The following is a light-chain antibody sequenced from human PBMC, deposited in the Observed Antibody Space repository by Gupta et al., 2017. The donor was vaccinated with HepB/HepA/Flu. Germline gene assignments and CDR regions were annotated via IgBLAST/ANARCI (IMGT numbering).Light chain of an antibody. CDR3: QQKDISPRT. CDR1: QSGLNSSKNKND. V-gene: IGKV4-1*01. J-gene: IGKJ1*01. CDR2: WAS. Sequence: DIVMTQSPDSLAVSLGERATINCKSSQSGLNSSKNKNDLAWYQQKRGQPPKLLIYWASTRNAGVPDRFSGSGCGTDFTLTISSRQAEDVAVYYCQQKDISPRTFGQGTKVEIK.